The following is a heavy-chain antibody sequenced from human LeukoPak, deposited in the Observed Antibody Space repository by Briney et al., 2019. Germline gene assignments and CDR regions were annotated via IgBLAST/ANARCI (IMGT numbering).Heavy chain of an antibody. CDR3: ARDRPNVDSSGYYSRHDAFDI. J-gene: IGHJ3*02. V-gene: IGHV4-34*01. D-gene: IGHD3-22*01. CDR1: GGSFSGCY. Sequence: PSETLSLTCAAYGGSFSGCYWSWIRQPPGKGLEWIGEINHSGSTNYNPSLKSRVTISVDTSKNQFSLKLSSVTAADTAVYYCARDRPNVDSSGYYSRHDAFDIWGQGTLVTVSS. CDR2: INHSGST.